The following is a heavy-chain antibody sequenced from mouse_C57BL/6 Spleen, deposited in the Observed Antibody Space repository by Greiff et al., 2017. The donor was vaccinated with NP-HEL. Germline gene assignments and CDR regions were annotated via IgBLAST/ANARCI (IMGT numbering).Heavy chain of an antibody. V-gene: IGHV3-6*01. D-gene: IGHD2-5*01. J-gene: IGHJ4*01. Sequence: VQLKESGPGLVKPSQSLSLTCSVTGYSITSGYYWNWIRQFPGNKLEWMGYISYDGSNNYKPSLKNRISITRDSSKNQFFLKLKSVTTEDTATYYCARDEAYYSNYYAMDYWGQGTSVTVSS. CDR3: ARDEAYYSNYYAMDY. CDR2: ISYDGSN. CDR1: GYSITSGYY.